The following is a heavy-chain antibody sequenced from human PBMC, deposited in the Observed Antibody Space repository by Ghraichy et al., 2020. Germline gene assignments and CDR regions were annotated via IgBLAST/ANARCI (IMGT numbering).Heavy chain of an antibody. J-gene: IGHJ6*02. CDR2: ISSSSNYI. V-gene: IGHV3-21*01. Sequence: GGSLRLSCAASGFIFTSYSMNWVRQAPGKGLEWVSSISSSSNYIYYADSVKGRFTTSRDNDDNSLYLQMDSLRAEDTALYYCARDGDILTGERYYQGMDVWGQGTTVTVSS. D-gene: IGHD3-9*01. CDR1: GFIFTSYS. CDR3: ARDGDILTGERYYQGMDV.